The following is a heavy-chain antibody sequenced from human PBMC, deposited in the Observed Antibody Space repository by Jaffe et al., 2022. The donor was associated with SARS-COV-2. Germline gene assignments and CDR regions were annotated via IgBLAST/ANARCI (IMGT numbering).Heavy chain of an antibody. D-gene: IGHD3-3*01. V-gene: IGHV3-30-3*01. CDR1: GFTFSSYA. CDR2: ISYDGSNK. J-gene: IGHJ6*02. Sequence: QVQLVESGGGVVQPGRSLRLSCAASGFTFSSYAMHWVRQAPGKGLEWVAVISYDGSNKYYADSVKGRFTISRDNSKNTLYLQMNSLRAEDTAVYYCARDPVTREWLFYGMDVWGQGTTVTVSS. CDR3: ARDPVTREWLFYGMDV.